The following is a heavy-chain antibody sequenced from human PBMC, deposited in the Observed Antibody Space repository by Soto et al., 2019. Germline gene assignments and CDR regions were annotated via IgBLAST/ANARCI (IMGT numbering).Heavy chain of an antibody. CDR3: AKYRPNYFGSTGSYYIQAGEY. CDR1: GFGFSVYA. Sequence: EVQLLESGGGLVQPEGSLRLSCAASGFGFSVYAMSWVRQAPGKGLEWVSSITGNGGGTYYADSVKGRSTISRDNSKSALCLPMNSLRAADTAVYYCAKYRPNYFGSTGSYYIQAGEYRGQGNLVSVSS. V-gene: IGHV3-23*01. D-gene: IGHD3-10*01. J-gene: IGHJ4*02. CDR2: ITGNGGGT.